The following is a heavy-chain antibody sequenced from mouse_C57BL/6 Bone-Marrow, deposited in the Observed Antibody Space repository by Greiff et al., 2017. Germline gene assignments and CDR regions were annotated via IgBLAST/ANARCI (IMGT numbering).Heavy chain of an antibody. CDR2: IHPNSGST. D-gene: IGHD1-1*01. V-gene: IGHV1-64*01. Sequence: VQLKQPGAELVKPGASVKLSCKASGYTFTSYWMHWVKQRPGQGLEWIGMIHPNSGSTNYNEKFKSKATLTVDKSSSTAYMQLSSLTSEDSAVYYCARKRNYGSSYWFAYWGQGTLVTVSA. CDR3: ARKRNYGSSYWFAY. J-gene: IGHJ3*01. CDR1: GYTFTSYW.